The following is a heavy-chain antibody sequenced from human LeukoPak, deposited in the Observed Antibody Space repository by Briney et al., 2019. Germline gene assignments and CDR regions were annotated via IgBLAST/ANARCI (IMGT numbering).Heavy chain of an antibody. CDR2: MNPNSGNT. D-gene: IGHD3-10*01. J-gene: IGHJ6*03. CDR3: ARGDYYGSGSYYWADYYYYMDV. CDR1: GYTFTSYD. V-gene: IGHV1-8*03. Sequence: ASVKVSCKASGYTFTSYDINWVRQATGQGLEWMGWMNPNSGNTGYAQKFQGRVTITRNTSISTAYMELSSLRSEDTAVYYCARGDYYGSGSYYWADYYYYMDVWGKGTTVTVSS.